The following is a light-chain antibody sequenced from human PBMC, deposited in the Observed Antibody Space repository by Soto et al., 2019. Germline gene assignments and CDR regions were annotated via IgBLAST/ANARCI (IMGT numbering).Light chain of an antibody. CDR2: GAS. V-gene: IGKV3-20*01. J-gene: IGKJ1*01. CDR3: QQYGSSPRT. Sequence: PGEIATLSCRASQSVSSSYLAWYQQKPVQAPRLLIYGASSRATGIPDRFSGSGSGTDFTLTISRLEPEDFAVYYCQQYGSSPRTFGQGTKVDIK. CDR1: QSVSSSY.